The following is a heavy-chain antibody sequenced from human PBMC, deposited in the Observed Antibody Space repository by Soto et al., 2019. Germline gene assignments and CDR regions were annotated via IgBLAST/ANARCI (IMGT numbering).Heavy chain of an antibody. CDR2: TYYRSKWYN. D-gene: IGHD3-9*01. V-gene: IGHV6-1*01. CDR3: ARTLYYDILTGYKAPYNWFDP. J-gene: IGHJ5*02. Sequence: SQTLSLTCAISGDSVSSNSAAWNWIRQSPSRGLEWLGRTYYRSKWYNDYAVSVKSRITINPDTSKNQFSLQLNSVTPEDTAVYYCARTLYYDILTGYKAPYNWFDPWAQGTLVTVSS. CDR1: GDSVSSNSAA.